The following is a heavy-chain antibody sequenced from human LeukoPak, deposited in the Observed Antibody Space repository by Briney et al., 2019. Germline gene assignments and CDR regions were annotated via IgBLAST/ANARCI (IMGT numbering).Heavy chain of an antibody. V-gene: IGHV4-61*02. J-gene: IGHJ5*02. Sequence: PSETLSLTCTVSGGSISSGSYYWSWIRQPAGKGLEWIGRIYTSGSTNYNPSLKSRVTISVDTSKNQFSLKLSSVTAADTAVYYCAREHPLDSTNGVCYIDWFDPWGQGTLVTVSS. D-gene: IGHD2-8*01. CDR2: IYTSGST. CDR1: GGSISSGSYY. CDR3: AREHPLDSTNGVCYIDWFDP.